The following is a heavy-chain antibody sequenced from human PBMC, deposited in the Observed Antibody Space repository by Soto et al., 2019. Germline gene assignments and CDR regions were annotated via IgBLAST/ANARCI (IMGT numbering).Heavy chain of an antibody. V-gene: IGHV3-23*01. CDR2: ISGSGGCK. Sequence: QTGGSLRLSCAASGFTFSSYAMSWVRQAPGKGLEWVSAISGSGGCKYYADSVKGRFTISRDNSKNPLYLQMKSLRAEDTGVYYCARDLGNTAMVRRRYYYYGMDVWGQGTTVTVPS. CDR1: GFTFSSYA. CDR3: ARDLGNTAMVRRRYYYYGMDV. J-gene: IGHJ6*02. D-gene: IGHD5-18*01.